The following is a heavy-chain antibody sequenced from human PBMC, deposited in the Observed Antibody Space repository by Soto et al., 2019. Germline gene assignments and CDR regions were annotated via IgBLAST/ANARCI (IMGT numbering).Heavy chain of an antibody. CDR2: ISASGEYT. CDR3: AHPRGYGVFDAYDI. CDR1: GFTFSTYA. J-gene: IGHJ3*02. Sequence: GGSLRLSCAASGFTFSTYAMNWVRQAPGKGLEWISAISASGEYTAYADSVKGRFTISRDNSVSALYLQMDSLRIDDTAVYYCAHPRGYGVFDAYDIWGQGTMVTVSS. V-gene: IGHV3-23*01. D-gene: IGHD4-17*01.